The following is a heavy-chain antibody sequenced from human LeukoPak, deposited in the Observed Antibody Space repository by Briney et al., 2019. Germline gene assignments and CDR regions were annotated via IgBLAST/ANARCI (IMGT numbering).Heavy chain of an antibody. CDR1: GFTFSSYS. CDR3: ARTYYDFWSGYYTSVHFDY. J-gene: IGHJ4*02. V-gene: IGHV3-48*01. CDR2: ISSSSSTI. D-gene: IGHD3-3*01. Sequence: PGGSLRLSCAASGFTFSSYSMNWVRQAPGKGLEWVSYISSSSSTIYYADSVKGRFTISRDNAKNSLYLQMNSLRAEDTAVYYCARTYYDFWSGYYTSVHFDYWGQGTLVTVSS.